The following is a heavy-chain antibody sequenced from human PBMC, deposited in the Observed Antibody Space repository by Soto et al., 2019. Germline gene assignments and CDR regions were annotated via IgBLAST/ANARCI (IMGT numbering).Heavy chain of an antibody. CDR1: GFIFSSHG. CDR3: ATDSFDYSDSSGPPDL. Sequence: EVQLMESGGGLVQPGGSLRLSCAASGFIFSSHGLNWVRQAPGKGLEWVSYISSTFTIYYADSVKGRFTVSRDNAKDSLYLQMTSLRVDDTAIYYCATDSFDYSDSSGPPDLWGQGTLVTVSS. D-gene: IGHD3-22*01. V-gene: IGHV3-48*01. J-gene: IGHJ5*02. CDR2: ISSTFTI.